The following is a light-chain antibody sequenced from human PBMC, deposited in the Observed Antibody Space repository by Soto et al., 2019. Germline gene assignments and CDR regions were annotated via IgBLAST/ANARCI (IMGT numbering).Light chain of an antibody. CDR1: SSDVGYYNY. J-gene: IGLJ1*01. V-gene: IGLV2-14*03. CDR3: SSYTSTSTLV. CDR2: DVR. Sequence: QSALTKPASVSGSPGQSITISCTGTSSDVGYYNYVSWYQQHPGKVPKLMIYDVRYRPSGVSDRFSGSKSGNTASLTLSGLQAEDEADYYCSSYTSTSTLVFGTGTKLTVL.